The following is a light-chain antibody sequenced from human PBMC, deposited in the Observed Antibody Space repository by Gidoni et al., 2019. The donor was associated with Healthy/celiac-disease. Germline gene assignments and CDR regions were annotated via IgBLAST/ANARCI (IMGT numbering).Light chain of an antibody. J-gene: IGKJ1*01. CDR3: LQDHSYPWT. CDR1: QGIRNE. CDR2: ASS. V-gene: IGKV1-6*01. Sequence: AIQMTQSTSSLSASVGDRVTITCRASQGIRNELGWYQHKPGKAPKLLIYASSSLQSGVPSRFSGSGSGTDFTLTISSLQPEDFATYYCLQDHSYPWTFXXXTKVEIK.